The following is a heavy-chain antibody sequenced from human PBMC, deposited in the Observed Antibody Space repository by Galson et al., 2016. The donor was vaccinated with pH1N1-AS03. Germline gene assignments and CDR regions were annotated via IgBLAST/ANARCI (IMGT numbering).Heavy chain of an antibody. D-gene: IGHD1-1*01. CDR3: AKDVHKAPWFDP. J-gene: IGHJ5*02. CDR2: IYSGGRT. CDR1: GLTVNTNY. V-gene: IGHV3-53*05. Sequence: SLRLSCAASGLTVNTNYMSWVRQAPGKGLEWVSTIYSGGRTYYADSGKGRFTISRDDSKNSLYLQMNSLTAEDTALYYCAKDVHKAPWFDPWGQGTLVTVSS.